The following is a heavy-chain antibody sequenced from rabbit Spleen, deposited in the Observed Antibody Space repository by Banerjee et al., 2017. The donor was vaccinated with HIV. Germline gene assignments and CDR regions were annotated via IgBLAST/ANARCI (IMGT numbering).Heavy chain of an antibody. J-gene: IGHJ4*01. CDR1: GFDVRQYG. D-gene: IGHD2-1*01. Sequence: QEQVKETGGGLVQPGGSLTLSCKVSGFDVRQYGVTWVRQAPGKGLEWIGYIDPIFGRTYYASWVNGRFTISSHNAQNTLYLQLNSLTAADTATYFCVRDLGYDDYSEKGYFNLWGPGTLVTVS. CDR3: VRDLGYDDYSEKGYFNL. V-gene: IGHV1S47*01. CDR2: IDPIFGRT.